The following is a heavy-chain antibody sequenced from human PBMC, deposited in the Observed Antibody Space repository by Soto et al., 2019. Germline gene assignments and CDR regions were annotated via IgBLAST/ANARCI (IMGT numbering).Heavy chain of an antibody. J-gene: IGHJ4*02. Sequence: GASVKVSCKASGGTFSSYAISWVRQAPGQGLEWMGGIIPIFGTANYAQKFQGRVTITADKSTSTAYMELSSLRSEDTAVDYCARGYSSRLYYFDYWGQGTLVTVSS. V-gene: IGHV1-69*06. D-gene: IGHD6-13*01. CDR1: GGTFSSYA. CDR2: IIPIFGTA. CDR3: ARGYSSRLYYFDY.